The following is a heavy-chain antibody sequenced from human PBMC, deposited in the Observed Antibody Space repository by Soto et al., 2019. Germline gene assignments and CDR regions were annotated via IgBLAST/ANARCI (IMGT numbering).Heavy chain of an antibody. V-gene: IGHV3-23*01. Sequence: GGSLRLSCAASGITFSSFAMSWVRQAPGKGLEWVSGISGSGETTYHADSVKGRFSISRDNSKNTLYLQMNSLRAEDTAVYYCAKVSTQSSGWIYYDFDYGGQGPLVTVSS. J-gene: IGHJ4*02. D-gene: IGHD6-19*01. CDR3: AKVSTQSSGWIYYDFDY. CDR1: GITFSSFA. CDR2: ISGSGETT.